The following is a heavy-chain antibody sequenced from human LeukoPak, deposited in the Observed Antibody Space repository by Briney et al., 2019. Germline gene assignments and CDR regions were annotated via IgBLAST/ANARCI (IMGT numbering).Heavy chain of an antibody. J-gene: IGHJ3*02. V-gene: IGHV3-49*03. D-gene: IGHD2-2*01. CDR3: TRDHLEYLHCSSTSCYLRGAFDI. CDR2: IRSKAYGGTT. CDR1: GFTFGDYA. Sequence: GGSLRLSCTASGFTFGDYAMSWFRQAPGKGLDWVGFIRSKAYGGTTEYAASVKGSFTITRDDSKSIAYLQMNSLKTEDTAVYYCTRDHLEYLHCSSTSCYLRGAFDIWGQGTLVTVSS.